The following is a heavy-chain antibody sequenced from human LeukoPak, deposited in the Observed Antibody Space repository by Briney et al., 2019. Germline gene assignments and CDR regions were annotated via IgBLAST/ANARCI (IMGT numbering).Heavy chain of an antibody. V-gene: IGHV4-59*01. J-gene: IGHJ5*02. CDR1: GGSISSYY. D-gene: IGHD2-21*02. CDR3: ARDGPGGYCGGDCYSNDGWAFDP. Sequence: SETLSLTCTVSGGSISSYYWSWIRQPPGKGLEWIGYIYYSGSTNYNPSLKSRVTISVDTSKNQFSLKLSSVTAADTAVYYCARDGPGGYCGGDCYSNDGWAFDPWGQGTLVTVSS. CDR2: IYYSGST.